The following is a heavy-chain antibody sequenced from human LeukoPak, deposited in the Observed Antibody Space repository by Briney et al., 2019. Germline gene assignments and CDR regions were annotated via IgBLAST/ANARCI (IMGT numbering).Heavy chain of an antibody. V-gene: IGHV1-69*04. Sequence: SVKVSCKASGYTFSSYAMHWVRQAPGQGLEWMGRIVPIIDITNYAQALEGRITITADKSTSTVYMELSSLRSEDTAVYYCAREENYYDSSGYPFDYWGQGTLVTVSS. CDR2: IVPIIDIT. J-gene: IGHJ4*02. CDR3: AREENYYDSSGYPFDY. D-gene: IGHD3-22*01. CDR1: GYTFSSYA.